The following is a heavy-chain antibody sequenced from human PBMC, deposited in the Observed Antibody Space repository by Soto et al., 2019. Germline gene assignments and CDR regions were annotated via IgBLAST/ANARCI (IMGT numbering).Heavy chain of an antibody. CDR3: ARDLAVTMVRGVIPPSTNYYYGMAV. J-gene: IGHJ6*02. CDR2: IIPIFGTA. Sequence: SVKVSCKASGGTFSSYAISWVRQAPGQGLEWMGGIIPIFGTANYAQKFQGRVTITADESTSTAYMELSSLRSEDTAVYYCARDLAVTMVRGVIPPSTNYYYGMAVWGQGTTVTVSS. V-gene: IGHV1-69*13. D-gene: IGHD3-10*01. CDR1: GGTFSSYA.